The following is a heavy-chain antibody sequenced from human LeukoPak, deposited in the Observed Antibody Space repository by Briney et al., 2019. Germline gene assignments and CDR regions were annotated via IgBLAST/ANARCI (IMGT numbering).Heavy chain of an antibody. CDR1: GYTSTSYD. CDR2: MNPNSGNT. J-gene: IGHJ3*02. Sequence: GASVKVSCKASGYTSTSYDINWVRQATGQGLEWMGWMNPNSGNTGYAQKFQGRVTMTRNTSISTAYMELSSLRSEDTAVYYCAREVPAASDAFDIWGQGTMVTVSS. V-gene: IGHV1-8*01. CDR3: AREVPAASDAFDI. D-gene: IGHD2-2*01.